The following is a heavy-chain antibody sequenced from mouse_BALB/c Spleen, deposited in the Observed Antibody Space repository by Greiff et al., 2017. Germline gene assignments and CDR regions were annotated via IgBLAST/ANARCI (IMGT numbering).Heavy chain of an antibody. Sequence: EVQLQQSGTVLARPGASVKMSCKASGYSFTSYWMHWVKQRPGQGLEWIGAIYPGNSDTSYNQKFKGKAKLTAVTSASTAYMELSSLTNEDSAVYYCTREGSSSRCDDWGQGTTLTVSS. J-gene: IGHJ2*01. V-gene: IGHV1-5*01. D-gene: IGHD1-1*01. CDR2: IYPGNSDT. CDR3: TREGSSSRCDD. CDR1: GYSFTSYW.